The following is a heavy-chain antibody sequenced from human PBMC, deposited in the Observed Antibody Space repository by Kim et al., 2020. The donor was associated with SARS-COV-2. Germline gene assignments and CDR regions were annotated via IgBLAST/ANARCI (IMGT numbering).Heavy chain of an antibody. CDR3: ARDLGISSSPENFDY. V-gene: IGHV3-74*01. J-gene: IGHJ4*02. Sequence: ASGKGRFTISRDNAKNTLYLQMNSLRAEDTAVYYCARDLGISSSPENFDYWGQGTLVTVSS. D-gene: IGHD6-6*01.